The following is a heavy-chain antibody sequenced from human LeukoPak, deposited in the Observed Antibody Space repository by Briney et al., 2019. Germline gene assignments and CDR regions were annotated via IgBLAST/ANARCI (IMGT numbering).Heavy chain of an antibody. CDR3: ARGRRLRFSRNWFDP. D-gene: IGHD3-3*01. CDR2: IYYSGST. J-gene: IGHJ5*02. V-gene: IGHV4-39*01. Sequence: SETLSLTCTVSGGSISSSSYYWGWIRQPPGTGLEWIGSIYYSGSTYYNPSLKSRVTISVDTSKNQFSLKLSSVTAADTAVYYCARGRRLRFSRNWFDPWGQGTLVTVSS. CDR1: GGSISSSSYY.